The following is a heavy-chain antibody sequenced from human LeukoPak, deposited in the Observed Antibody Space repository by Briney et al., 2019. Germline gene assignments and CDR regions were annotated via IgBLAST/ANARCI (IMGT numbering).Heavy chain of an antibody. D-gene: IGHD6-6*01. J-gene: IGHJ6*02. Sequence: GGSLRLSCAASGFTFSIYWMSWVRQAPGKGLEWVASINQDGSEKSYVDSVKGRCTISRDNAKTSLYLQMSSLRAEDAAAYYCVRDGPGGIEARKRYYGMDVWGQGTTVSVSS. CDR1: GFTFSIYW. V-gene: IGHV3-7*05. CDR3: VRDGPGGIEARKRYYGMDV. CDR2: INQDGSEK.